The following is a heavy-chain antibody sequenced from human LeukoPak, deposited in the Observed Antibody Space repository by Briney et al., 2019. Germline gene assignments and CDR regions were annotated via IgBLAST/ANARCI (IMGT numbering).Heavy chain of an antibody. CDR1: GGSVSSGSYY. CDR3: AREQTSYYDILTGYRYFDY. J-gene: IGHJ4*02. V-gene: IGHV4-61*01. D-gene: IGHD3-9*01. CDR2: IYYSGST. Sequence: SETLSLTCTVSGGSVSSGSYYWSWIRQPPGKGLERIGYIYYSGSTNYNPSLKSRVTISVDTSKNQFSLKLSTVTAADTAVYYCAREQTSYYDILTGYRYFDYWDQGTLVTVSS.